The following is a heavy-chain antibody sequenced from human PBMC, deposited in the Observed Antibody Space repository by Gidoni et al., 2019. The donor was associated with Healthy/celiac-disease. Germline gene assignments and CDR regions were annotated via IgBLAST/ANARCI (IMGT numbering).Heavy chain of an antibody. V-gene: IGHV4-30-2*01. D-gene: IGHD3-16*01. CDR1: GGSNSSGGYS. CDR2: IYHSGRT. Sequence: QLQLQESGSGLVKPSQTLSLTCDVSGGSNSSGGYSWSWIRQPPGMGLEWSRYIYHSGRTYYTPSLKSRVTISVDRSKNQFSRKLSSVTAAYTAVYYCARGGGGPPYFDYCGQGTLVTVSS. CDR3: ARGGGGPPYFDY. J-gene: IGHJ4*02.